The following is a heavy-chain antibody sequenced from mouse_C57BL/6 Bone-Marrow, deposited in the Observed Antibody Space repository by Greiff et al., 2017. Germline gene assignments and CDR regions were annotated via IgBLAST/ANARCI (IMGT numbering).Heavy chain of an antibody. CDR3: ARSGNYPFAY. V-gene: IGHV1-53*01. CDR1: GYNFTSSW. J-gene: IGHJ3*01. CDR2: INPSNGGT. D-gene: IGHD2-1*01. Sequence: QVQLKHPGTELVKPGASVKLSCKASGYNFTSSWMHWVKQRPGQGLAWIGNINPSNGGTNYNEKFKSKATLTGDKSSITAYMLRSSLTSEDSAVYYCARSGNYPFAYWGQGTLVTVSA.